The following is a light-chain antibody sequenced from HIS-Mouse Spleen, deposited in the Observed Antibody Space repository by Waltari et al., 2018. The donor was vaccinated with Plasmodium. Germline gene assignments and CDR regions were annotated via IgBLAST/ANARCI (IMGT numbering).Light chain of an antibody. Sequence: EIVLTQSPGTLSLSPGERATLSCRASQSVSSSYLAWYQQKPGQAPRPLIYGASSRATCIPDRFSGSGSGTDFTLTISRLEPEDLAVYNCQQYGSSPYTFGQGTKLEIK. V-gene: IGKV3-20*01. CDR1: QSVSSSY. CDR2: GAS. J-gene: IGKJ2*01. CDR3: QQYGSSPYT.